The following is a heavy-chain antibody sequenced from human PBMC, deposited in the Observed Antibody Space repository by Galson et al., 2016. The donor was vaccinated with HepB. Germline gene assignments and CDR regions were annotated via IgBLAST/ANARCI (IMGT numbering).Heavy chain of an antibody. CDR1: GFAFRTYS. Sequence: SLRLSCAASGFAFRTYSMNWVRQTPGKGLEWISAISGSGAITNYADSVKGRFTISRDNSKNTLYLQMNSLRVEDTAVYYCAKDSVSGSYSPYFFDYWGQGILVTVSS. D-gene: IGHD1-26*01. CDR3: AKDSVSGSYSPYFFDY. J-gene: IGHJ4*02. V-gene: IGHV3-23*01. CDR2: ISGSGAIT.